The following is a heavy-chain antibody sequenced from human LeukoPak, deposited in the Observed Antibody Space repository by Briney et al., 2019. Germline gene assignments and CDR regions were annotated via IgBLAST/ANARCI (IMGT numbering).Heavy chain of an antibody. Sequence: ASVKVSCKASGYTFTGYYMHWVRQAPGQGLEWMGWINPNSGGTNYAQKFQGGVTMTRDTSISTAYMEPSRLRSDDTAVYYCARGHHPYDPSDYWGQGTLVTVSS. V-gene: IGHV1-2*02. CDR1: GYTFTGYY. CDR2: INPNSGGT. CDR3: ARGHHPYDPSDY. J-gene: IGHJ4*02. D-gene: IGHD5-12*01.